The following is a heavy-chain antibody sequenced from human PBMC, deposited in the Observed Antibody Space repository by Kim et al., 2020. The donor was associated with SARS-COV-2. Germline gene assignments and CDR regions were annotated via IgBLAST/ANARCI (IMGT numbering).Heavy chain of an antibody. CDR3: ARVDPPYCGGDCYGMDV. Sequence: ASVKVSCKASGYTFTSYDINWVRQATGQGLEWMGWMNPNSGNTGYAQKFQGRVTMTRNTSISTAYMELSSLRSEDTAVYYCARVDPPYCGGDCYGMDVWGQGTTVTVSS. J-gene: IGHJ6*02. V-gene: IGHV1-8*01. CDR1: GYTFTSYD. D-gene: IGHD2-21*01. CDR2: MNPNSGNT.